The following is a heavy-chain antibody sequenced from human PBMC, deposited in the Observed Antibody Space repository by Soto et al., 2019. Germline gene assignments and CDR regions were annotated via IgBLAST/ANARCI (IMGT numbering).Heavy chain of an antibody. J-gene: IGHJ4*02. CDR1: GLAFSNYA. V-gene: IGHV3-23*01. CDR3: AKGDLLWDPFDF. CDR2: ITASGYSA. D-gene: IGHD3-16*01. Sequence: EAQLLESGGGLVQPGGYLRLYCAASGLAFSNYAMNWVRQAPGKGLEWVSIITASGYSAYYGGAVKGRFTTSRDNSRSTLYLQMNGLRADDTAVYYCAKGDLLWDPFDFWGQGTLVTVSS.